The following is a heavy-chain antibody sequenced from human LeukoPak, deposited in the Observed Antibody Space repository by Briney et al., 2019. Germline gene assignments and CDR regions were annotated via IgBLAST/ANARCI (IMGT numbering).Heavy chain of an antibody. V-gene: IGHV4-59*08. Sequence: SETLSLTCTVSGGSISSYYWSWIRQPPGKGLEWIGYIYYSGSTNYNPSLKSRVTISVDTSKNQFSLKLSSVTAADTAVYYCARLDRSSSWGFDHWGQGTLVTVSS. CDR3: ARLDRSSSWGFDH. J-gene: IGHJ5*02. CDR2: IYYSGST. CDR1: GGSISSYY. D-gene: IGHD6-13*01.